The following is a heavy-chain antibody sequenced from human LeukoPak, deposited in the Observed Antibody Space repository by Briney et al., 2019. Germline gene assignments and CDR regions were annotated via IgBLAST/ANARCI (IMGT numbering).Heavy chain of an antibody. Sequence: SETLSLTCTVSGGSISSGSFYWSWIRQPAGKGLEWIGLIYASGSTNYNPSLKSRVTISVDTSKNQFSLKLSSVTAADTAVYYCARQVYSGSYSGFDYWGQGTLVTVSS. CDR2: IYASGST. V-gene: IGHV4-61*02. J-gene: IGHJ4*02. CDR1: GGSISSGSFY. D-gene: IGHD1-26*01. CDR3: ARQVYSGSYSGFDY.